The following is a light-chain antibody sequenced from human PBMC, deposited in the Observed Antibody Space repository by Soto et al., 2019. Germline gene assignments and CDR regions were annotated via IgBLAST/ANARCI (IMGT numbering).Light chain of an antibody. V-gene: IGKV3-20*01. CDR2: DAS. CDR1: QTVRNNY. CDR3: HQYGISPPVT. J-gene: IGKJ5*01. Sequence: EFVLTQSTGTLSLSPGERATLSCSASQTVRNNYLAWYQQKPGQAPRLLIYDASSRATGIPDRFSGSGSGTDFTLTISRLEPEDFAVYYCHQYGISPPVTFGQGTRLEIK.